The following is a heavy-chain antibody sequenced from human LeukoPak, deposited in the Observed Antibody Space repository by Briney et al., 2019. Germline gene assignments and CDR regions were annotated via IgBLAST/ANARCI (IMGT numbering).Heavy chain of an antibody. CDR2: ISAYNGNT. D-gene: IGHD3-22*01. V-gene: IGHV1-18*01. CDR3: ARGLSYYYDSSGYHHFDY. Sequence: GASVKVSCKASGYTFTSCGISWVRQAPGQGLEWMGWISAYNGNTNYAQKLQGRVTMTTDTSTSTAYMELRSLRSDDTAVYYCARGLSYYYDSSGYHHFDYWGQGTLVTVSS. J-gene: IGHJ4*02. CDR1: GYTFTSCG.